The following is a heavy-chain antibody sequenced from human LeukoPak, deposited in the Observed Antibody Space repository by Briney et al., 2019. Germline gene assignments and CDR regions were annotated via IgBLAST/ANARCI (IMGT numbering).Heavy chain of an antibody. CDR3: ARGGSNYNWFDP. J-gene: IGHJ5*02. Sequence: GASVKVSCKASGYTFTSYDINWVRQATGQGLEWMGWMNPNSGNTGYAQKFQGRVTITRNTSISTAYMELSSLRSEDTAVYYCARGGSNYNWFDPRGQGTLVTVSS. CDR1: GYTFTSYD. D-gene: IGHD4-11*01. CDR2: MNPNSGNT. V-gene: IGHV1-8*03.